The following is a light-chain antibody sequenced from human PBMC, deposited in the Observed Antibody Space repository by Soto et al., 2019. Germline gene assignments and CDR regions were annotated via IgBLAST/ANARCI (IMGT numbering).Light chain of an antibody. J-gene: IGKJ2*01. CDR2: GAS. Sequence: EIVLTQSPGTLSLSPGERATLSCRASQSVSSSYLVWYQQKPGQAPRLLIHGASSRATGIPDRFSGSGSGTDFTLTINRLEPEDFAMYYCQQYGSSTTYTFGQGTKLEIK. CDR3: QQYGSSTTYT. V-gene: IGKV3-20*01. CDR1: QSVSSSY.